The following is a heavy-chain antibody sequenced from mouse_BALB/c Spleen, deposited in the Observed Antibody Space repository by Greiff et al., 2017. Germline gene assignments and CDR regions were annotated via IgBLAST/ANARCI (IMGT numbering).Heavy chain of an antibody. Sequence: EVNVVESGGGLVQPGGSRKLSCAASGFTFSSFGMHWVRQAPEKGLEWVAYISSGSSTIHYADTVKGRFTISRDNPKNTLFLQMTSLRSEDTAMYYCARGEGLPYFDVWGAGTTVTVSS. D-gene: IGHD2-4*01. CDR1: GFTFSSFG. CDR2: ISSGSSTI. CDR3: ARGEGLPYFDV. J-gene: IGHJ1*01. V-gene: IGHV5-17*02.